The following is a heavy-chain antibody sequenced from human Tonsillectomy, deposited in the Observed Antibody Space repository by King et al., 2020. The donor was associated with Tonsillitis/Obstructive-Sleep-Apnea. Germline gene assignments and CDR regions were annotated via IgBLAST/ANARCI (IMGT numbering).Heavy chain of an antibody. J-gene: IGHJ4*02. D-gene: IGHD3-9*01. Sequence: VQLVQSGAEVKKPGASVKVSCKASGYTFTGYYIHWVRQAPGQGLEWMGWINPNSGGTNYAQKFQGWVTMTRDTSISTTYLELSRLGSDDTAVYYCARDQGYDILTGYPRYFDYWGQGTLVTVSS. CDR3: ARDQGYDILTGYPRYFDY. CDR2: INPNSGGT. V-gene: IGHV1-2*04. CDR1: GYTFTGYY.